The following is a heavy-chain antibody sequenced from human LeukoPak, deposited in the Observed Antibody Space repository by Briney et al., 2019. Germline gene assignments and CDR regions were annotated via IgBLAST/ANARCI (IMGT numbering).Heavy chain of an antibody. Sequence: GGSLRLSCAASGFTFSSYAMSWVRQAPGKGLEWVSAISGSGGSTYYADSVKGRFTISRDNSKNTLYLQMSSLRAEDTAVYYRAKGKGYCSGGSCYSVIGWFDPWGQGTLVTVSS. D-gene: IGHD2-15*01. CDR2: ISGSGGST. CDR1: GFTFSSYA. CDR3: AKGKGYCSGGSCYSVIGWFDP. V-gene: IGHV3-23*01. J-gene: IGHJ5*02.